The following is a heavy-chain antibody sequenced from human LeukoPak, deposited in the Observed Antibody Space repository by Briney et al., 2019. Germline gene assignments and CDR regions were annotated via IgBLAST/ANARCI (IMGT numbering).Heavy chain of an antibody. CDR3: ARHVAYNSGWDAFDI. V-gene: IGHV1-18*01. CDR1: GYTFTSYS. J-gene: IGHJ3*02. D-gene: IGHD6-19*01. Sequence: ASVKVSCKASGYTFTSYSISWVRQAPGQGLEWMGWISAYNGNTNYAQKLQGRVTMTTDTSTSTAYMELRSLRSDDTAVYYCARHVAYNSGWDAFDIWGQGTMVTVSS. CDR2: ISAYNGNT.